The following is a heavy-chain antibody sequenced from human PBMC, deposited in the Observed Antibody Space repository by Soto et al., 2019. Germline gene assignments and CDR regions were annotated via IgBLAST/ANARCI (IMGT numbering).Heavy chain of an antibody. CDR1: GGSISSSSYY. CDR3: ARKSVDTAIDY. Sequence: SETLSLTCTVSGGSISSSSYYGGWIRQPPGKGLECIGYIYYSGSTTYNPSLKSRVTISVDTSKNQFSLKLNSVTAADTAVYYCARKSVDTAIDYWGQGILVTVSS. D-gene: IGHD5-18*01. CDR2: IYYSGST. V-gene: IGHV4-61*05. J-gene: IGHJ4*02.